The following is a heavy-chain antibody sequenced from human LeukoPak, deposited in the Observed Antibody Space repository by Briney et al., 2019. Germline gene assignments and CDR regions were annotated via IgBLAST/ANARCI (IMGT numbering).Heavy chain of an antibody. CDR2: VMPLFGTP. V-gene: IGHV1-69*05. CDR3: AATDGYIHRHPLYYLDY. J-gene: IGHJ4*02. D-gene: IGHD5-24*01. Sequence: GASVKVSCKASGGTFNNYAISWVRQAPGQGPEWMGGVMPLFGTPSYAQKFQGRVTVITDGSTNTAYMEVSSLRYDDTAIYYCAATDGYIHRHPLYYLDYWGQGTLVIVSS. CDR1: GGTFNNYA.